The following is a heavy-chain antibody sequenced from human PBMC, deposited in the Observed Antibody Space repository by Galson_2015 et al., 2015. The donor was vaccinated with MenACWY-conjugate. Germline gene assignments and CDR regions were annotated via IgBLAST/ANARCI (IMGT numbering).Heavy chain of an antibody. Sequence: NPSLKSRVTISVDTSRNQFSLRLTSVTAADTALYYCARDNTATVIDYGTDVWGRGTMVTVSS. CDR3: ARDNTATVIDYGTDV. V-gene: IGHV4-59*01. D-gene: IGHD4-17*01. J-gene: IGHJ3*01.